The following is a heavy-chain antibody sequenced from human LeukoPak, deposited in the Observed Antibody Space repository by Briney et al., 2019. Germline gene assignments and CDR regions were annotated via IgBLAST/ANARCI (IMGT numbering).Heavy chain of an antibody. V-gene: IGHV3-53*05. J-gene: IGHJ4*02. CDR3: AKSESIGYSGYDLGSN. Sequence: PGGSLRLSCAASGFSVSSNYMSWVRQAPGKGLEWVSIIYSGGSTNYADSVKGRFTISRDNSKNTLYLQMNSLRAEDTAVYYCAKSESIGYSGYDLGSNWGQGTLVTVSS. CDR1: GFSVSSNY. CDR2: IYSGGST. D-gene: IGHD5-12*01.